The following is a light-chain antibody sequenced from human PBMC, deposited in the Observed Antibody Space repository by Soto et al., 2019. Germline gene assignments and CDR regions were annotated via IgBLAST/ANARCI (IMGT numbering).Light chain of an antibody. CDR2: TVT. Sequence: QSVLTQPRSVSGSPGQSVTISCTGTSSDVGGYNYASWYQQHPGKAPKLMIYTVTKRPSGVSDRFSGSKSDNTASLTISGLQADDEADYYCCSYAGSSSYVFGTGTKVTVL. J-gene: IGLJ1*01. V-gene: IGLV2-11*01. CDR3: CSYAGSSSYV. CDR1: SSDVGGYNY.